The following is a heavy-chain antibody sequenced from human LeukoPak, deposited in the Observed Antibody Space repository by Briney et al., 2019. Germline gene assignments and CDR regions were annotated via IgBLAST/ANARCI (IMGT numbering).Heavy chain of an antibody. D-gene: IGHD2-2*01. CDR3: ARDYRSVPAYTWFAP. Sequence: GGSLRLSCAASGFTFSSHWMSWVRQAPGKGLEWVANIKQDGSEKYYVDSVKGRFTISRDNAKNSLYLQMNSLRVEDTAVYYCARDYRSVPAYTWFAPWGQEPLVPVS. CDR2: IKQDGSEK. J-gene: IGHJ5*02. V-gene: IGHV3-7*01. CDR1: GFTFSSHW.